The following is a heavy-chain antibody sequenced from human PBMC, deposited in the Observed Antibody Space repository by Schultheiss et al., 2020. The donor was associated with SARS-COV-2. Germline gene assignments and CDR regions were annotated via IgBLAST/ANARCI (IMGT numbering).Heavy chain of an antibody. J-gene: IGHJ6*02. Sequence: GGSLRLSCAASGFTFSSYGMHWVRQAPGKGPEWVAVVSYDGSNKYYADSVKGRFTISRDNSKNTLYLQMNSLRPEDTAMFYCARDFQEGATGGLDVWGRGTRVTVSS. CDR3: ARDFQEGATGGLDV. D-gene: IGHD5-12*01. CDR1: GFTFSSYG. CDR2: VSYDGSNK. V-gene: IGHV3-30*19.